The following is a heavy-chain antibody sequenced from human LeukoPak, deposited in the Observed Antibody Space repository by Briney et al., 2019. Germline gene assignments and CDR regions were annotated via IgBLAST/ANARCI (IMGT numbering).Heavy chain of an antibody. V-gene: IGHV1-2*06. J-gene: IGHJ4*02. CDR2: INPNSGGT. CDR1: GYTFIDYY. CDR3: ARECGYSGYDFDY. Sequence: ASVKVSCKASGYTFIDYYMYWVRQAPGQGLEWMGRINPNSGGTNYAQKFQGRVTLTRDTSISTAYMELSRLRSDDTAVYYCARECGYSGYDFDYWGQGTLVTVSS. D-gene: IGHD5-12*01.